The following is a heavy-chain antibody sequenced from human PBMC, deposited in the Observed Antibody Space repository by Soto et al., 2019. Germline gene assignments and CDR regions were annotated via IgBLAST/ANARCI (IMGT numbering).Heavy chain of an antibody. V-gene: IGHV3-30*18. CDR3: AKERWGLVVVVAATDY. J-gene: IGHJ4*02. Sequence: QVQLVESAGGVVQPGRSLRLSCAASGFTFSSYGMHWVRQAPGKGLEWVAVISYDGSNKYYADSVKGRFTISRDNSKNTLYLQMNSLRAEDTDVYYCAKERWGLVVVVAATDYWGQGTLVTVSS. CDR2: ISYDGSNK. CDR1: GFTFSSYG. D-gene: IGHD2-15*01.